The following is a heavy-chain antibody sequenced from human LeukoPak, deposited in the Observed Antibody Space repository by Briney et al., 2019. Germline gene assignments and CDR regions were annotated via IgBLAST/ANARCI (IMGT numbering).Heavy chain of an antibody. Sequence: LETLSLTCTVSGGSISSYYWSWIRQPAGKGLEWIGRIYTGGSTNYNPSLKSRVTMSVDTSKNQFSLKLSSVTAADTAVYYCARCPPNGGWSYYYYYYMDVWGKRTTVTDSS. CDR3: ARCPPNGGWSYYYYYYMDV. CDR1: GGSISSYY. CDR2: IYTGGST. V-gene: IGHV4-4*07. D-gene: IGHD2-8*01. J-gene: IGHJ6*03.